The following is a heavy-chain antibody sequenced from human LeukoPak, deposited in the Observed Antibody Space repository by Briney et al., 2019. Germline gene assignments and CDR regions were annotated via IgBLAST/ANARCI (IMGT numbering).Heavy chain of an antibody. CDR1: GFTFSSYA. D-gene: IGHD3-3*01. Sequence: GGSLRLSCAASGFTFSSYAMSWVRQAPGKGLEWVSAISGSGGSTYYADSVKGRFTISRDNSKNTLYLQMNSLRAEDTALYYCAKGQITIFGVVEAAVTNFDYWGQGTLVTVSS. V-gene: IGHV3-23*01. CDR3: AKGQITIFGVVEAAVTNFDY. J-gene: IGHJ4*02. CDR2: ISGSGGST.